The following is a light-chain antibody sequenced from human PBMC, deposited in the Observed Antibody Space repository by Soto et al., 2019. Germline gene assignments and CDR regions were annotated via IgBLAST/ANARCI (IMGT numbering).Light chain of an antibody. V-gene: IGKV3-20*01. CDR2: GTS. CDR1: KTVNNNF. Sequence: ETVLTQSPGTLSLSPGETATLSCRASKTVNNNFLAWYQPKPGQAPRLLTYGTSTRATGTPAWFSGSGSGTDFTLTITRLEPEDFAIYYWHHYDYSPRTFGQGTKVEI. CDR3: HHYDYSPRT. J-gene: IGKJ1*01.